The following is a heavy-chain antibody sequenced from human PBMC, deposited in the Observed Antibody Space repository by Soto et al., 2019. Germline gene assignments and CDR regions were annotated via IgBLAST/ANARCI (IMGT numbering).Heavy chain of an antibody. J-gene: IGHJ4*02. V-gene: IGHV4-31*03. CDR1: GGSISSSNYY. Sequence: QVQLQESGPGLVKPSQTLSLTCTVSGGSISSSNYYWSWIRQHPGKGLEWIGYISYSGTTYYNPSLKSRITMSVDTSKNQCSLDLSSVTAADTAVYYCASARRGGWTCDYCGQGTLFTVSS. CDR2: ISYSGTT. CDR3: ASARRGGWTCDY. D-gene: IGHD6-19*01.